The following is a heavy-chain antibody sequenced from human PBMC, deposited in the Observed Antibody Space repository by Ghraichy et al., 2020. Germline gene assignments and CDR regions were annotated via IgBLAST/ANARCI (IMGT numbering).Heavy chain of an antibody. CDR1: GFSFSGYW. Sequence: GGSLRLSCAGSGFSFSGYWMTWARQAPGKGLEWVANIKQDGSEKYYADSVKGRFTISRDNAKNLLFLQMNSLRAEDTAVYYCARSASLSCSAASCYTLADYWGQGTLVTVSS. CDR3: ARSASLSCSAASCYTLADY. V-gene: IGHV3-7*03. CDR2: IKQDGSEK. J-gene: IGHJ4*02. D-gene: IGHD2-15*01.